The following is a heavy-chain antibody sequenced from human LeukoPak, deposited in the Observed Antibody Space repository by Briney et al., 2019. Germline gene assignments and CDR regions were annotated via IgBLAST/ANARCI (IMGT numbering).Heavy chain of an antibody. CDR3: AREGYYGSGSVDY. V-gene: IGHV4-39*07. Sequence: SETLSLTCTVSGGSISSSSYYWGWIRQPPGKGLEWIGSIYYSGSTYYNPSLKSRVTMSVDTSKNQFSLKLSSVTAADTAVYYCAREGYYGSGSVDYWGQGTLVTVSS. CDR1: GGSISSSSYY. CDR2: IYYSGST. D-gene: IGHD3-10*01. J-gene: IGHJ4*02.